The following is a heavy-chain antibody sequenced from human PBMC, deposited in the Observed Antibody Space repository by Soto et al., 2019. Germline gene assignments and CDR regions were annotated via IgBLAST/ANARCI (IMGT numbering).Heavy chain of an antibody. V-gene: IGHV3-23*01. CDR1: GVTFSSYA. CDR3: ANLRLANHHDAFDI. CDR2: ISGSGGST. Sequence: PGGSLILSCGASGVTFSSYAMSWVRQAPGKGLEWVSAISGSGGSTYYADSVKGRFTISRDNFKNTLYLQMNSLRAEDTAVYYCANLRLANHHDAFDIWGQGTMVTVSS. J-gene: IGHJ3*02.